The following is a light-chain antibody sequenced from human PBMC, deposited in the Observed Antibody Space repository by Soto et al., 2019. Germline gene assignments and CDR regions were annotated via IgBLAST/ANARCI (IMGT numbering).Light chain of an antibody. Sequence: EVVMTQSPATLSVSPGERATLSCRASETVATNLAWYQQKPGQAPRLLISGASTRAAGIPARFSGSGSGTEFTLTITSLQSEDFALYYCQQYNNWPPSYTFGQGTKLEIK. CDR1: ETVATN. CDR3: QQYNNWPPSYT. CDR2: GAS. V-gene: IGKV3-15*01. J-gene: IGKJ2*01.